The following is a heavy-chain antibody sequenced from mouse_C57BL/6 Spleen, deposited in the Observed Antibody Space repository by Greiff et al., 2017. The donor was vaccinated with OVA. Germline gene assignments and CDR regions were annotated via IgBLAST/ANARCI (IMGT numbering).Heavy chain of an antibody. CDR2: INPNNGGT. Sequence: EVQLQQSGPELVKPGASVKISCKASGYTFTDYYMNWVKQSHGKSLEWIGDINPNNGGTSYNQKFKGKATLTVDKSSSTAYMELRSLTSEDSAVNYGAKLGPGYFDVWGTGTTVTVSS. D-gene: IGHD4-1*01. CDR3: AKLGPGYFDV. J-gene: IGHJ1*03. V-gene: IGHV1-26*01. CDR1: GYTFTDYY.